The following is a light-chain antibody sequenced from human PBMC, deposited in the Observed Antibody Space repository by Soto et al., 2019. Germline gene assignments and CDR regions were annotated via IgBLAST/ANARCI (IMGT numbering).Light chain of an antibody. CDR3: MQGLQTPLT. CDR1: QSLLHSNGYNY. Sequence: DIVMTQSPLSLAVTPGEPASISCRSSQSLLHSNGYNYLDWYLQKPGQSPQLLIYLGSNRASGVPDRFSGIGSGTDFTLKISIVEAEDTGVYYCMQGLQTPLTFSGGTKVEIK. V-gene: IGKV2-28*01. CDR2: LGS. J-gene: IGKJ4*01.